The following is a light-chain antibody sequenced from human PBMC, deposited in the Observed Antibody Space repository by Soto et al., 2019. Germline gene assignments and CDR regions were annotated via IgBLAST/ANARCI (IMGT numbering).Light chain of an antibody. CDR2: EVN. CDR3: SSYAGSTNFGRV. Sequence: QSALTQPPSASGSPGQSVTISCTGTSSDVGGYNYVSWYQQHPGKAPKVMIYEVNKRPSGVPDRFSGSKSGNTASLTVSGLQAEDEADYYCSSYAGSTNFGRVFGGGTKLTVL. J-gene: IGLJ3*02. V-gene: IGLV2-8*01. CDR1: SSDVGGYNY.